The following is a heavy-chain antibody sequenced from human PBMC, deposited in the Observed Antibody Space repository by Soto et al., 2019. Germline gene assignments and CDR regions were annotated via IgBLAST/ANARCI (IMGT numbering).Heavy chain of an antibody. J-gene: IGHJ4*02. D-gene: IGHD5-12*01. CDR3: ARGQEGVVATH. CDR2: IKDGGRT. Sequence: QVQLQQWGAGLLKPSETLSLNCAVNGGSLSGYYWSWIRQPPGKGLEWIGEIKDGGRTNYSPSLKSRATISPDTSNNPFSLTLYSVTAADTGVYYCARGQEGVVATHWDQGTLVTVSS. V-gene: IGHV4-34*01. CDR1: GGSLSGYY.